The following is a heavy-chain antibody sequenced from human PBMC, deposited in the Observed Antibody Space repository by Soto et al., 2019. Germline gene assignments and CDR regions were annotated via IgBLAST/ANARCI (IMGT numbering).Heavy chain of an antibody. CDR1: GGSFIVYY. CDR2: INHSGST. J-gene: IGHJ5*02. V-gene: IGHV4-34*01. D-gene: IGHD3-9*01. CDR3: ARGAIRYFDWLPMYNWFDP. Sequence: SEPLSLTCAVYGGSFIVYYWSWIRQPPGRGLEWIGEINHSGSTNYNPSLKSRVTISVDTSKNQFSLKLSSVTAADTAVYYCARGAIRYFDWLPMYNWFDPWGQGNLVTVSS.